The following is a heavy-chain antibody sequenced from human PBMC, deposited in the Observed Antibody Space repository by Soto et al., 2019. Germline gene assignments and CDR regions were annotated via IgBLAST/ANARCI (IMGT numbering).Heavy chain of an antibody. Sequence: LSLTCSVSGGSISSRDWWTWVRQAPGKGLEWIGKIYHGGGTNFSPSLRGRVNISIDKSRKFFSLTLNSVTAADTAIYFCATGNVDSMLESWGRGTLVTVSS. CDR1: GGSISSRDW. J-gene: IGHJ4*02. CDR2: IYHGGGT. D-gene: IGHD3-3*01. V-gene: IGHV4-4*01. CDR3: ATGNVDSMLES.